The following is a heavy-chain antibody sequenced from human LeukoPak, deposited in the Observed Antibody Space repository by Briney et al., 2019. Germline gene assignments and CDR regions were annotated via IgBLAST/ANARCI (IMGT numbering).Heavy chain of an antibody. Sequence: GGSLRLSCAGSGFTLNRYWTSWVRQAAGKGLEWVASIKQNGNEKHYVDSVKGRFIISRDNAENSVSLQMNSLRDEDTATYYCARLLGESTIYDLWGQGTLVTVSS. CDR1: GFTLNRYW. CDR3: ARLLGESTIYDL. J-gene: IGHJ5*02. CDR2: IKQNGNEK. D-gene: IGHD3-16*01. V-gene: IGHV3-7*01.